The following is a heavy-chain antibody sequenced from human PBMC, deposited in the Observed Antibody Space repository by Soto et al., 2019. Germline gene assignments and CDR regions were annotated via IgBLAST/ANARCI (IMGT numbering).Heavy chain of an antibody. CDR2: IYCSGST. CDR3: ARAVRGIVVVVAASSFDY. D-gene: IGHD2-15*01. CDR1: CGSISSGCYY. Sequence: QVQLQESGPGLVMPSQTLSLTCTVSCGSISSGCYYWSWIRQHPGKGLEWIGYIYCSGSTYYNPSLKSRVTITVDTSKNQFSLKLSSVTAADTAVYYCARAVRGIVVVVAASSFDYWGQGTLVTVCS. J-gene: IGHJ4*02. V-gene: IGHV4-31*03.